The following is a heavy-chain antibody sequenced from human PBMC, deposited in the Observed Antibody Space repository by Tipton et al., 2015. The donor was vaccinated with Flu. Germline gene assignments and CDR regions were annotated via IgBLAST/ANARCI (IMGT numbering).Heavy chain of an antibody. CDR1: GYTFSDYY. CDR2: INPNSGGT. J-gene: IGHJ4*02. D-gene: IGHD3-22*01. CDR3: ARIGTYYYDSSGYYPFGY. Sequence: QLVQSGAEVKKPGASVKVSCKASGYTFSDYYIHWVRQAPGQGPEWMGWINPNSGGTYFAQKFQGRVTMTGDTSISTAYMELTKLRSDDTAVYYCARIGTYYYDSSGYYPFGYWGQGTLVTVSS. V-gene: IGHV1-2*02.